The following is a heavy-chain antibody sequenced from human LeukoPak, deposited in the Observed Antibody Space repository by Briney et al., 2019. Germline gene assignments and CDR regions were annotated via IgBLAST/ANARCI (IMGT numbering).Heavy chain of an antibody. V-gene: IGHV4-59*12. J-gene: IGHJ6*02. Sequence: PSETLSLTCTVSGDSISSYYWSWIRQPPGKGLEWIGYIYYSMSADYNPSLKSRVAISVDTSKNLFSLKLSSVTAADTAVYYCARAVVVRGPYGMDVWGQGTTVTVSS. CDR3: ARAVVVRGPYGMDV. D-gene: IGHD3-10*01. CDR2: IYYSMSA. CDR1: GDSISSYY.